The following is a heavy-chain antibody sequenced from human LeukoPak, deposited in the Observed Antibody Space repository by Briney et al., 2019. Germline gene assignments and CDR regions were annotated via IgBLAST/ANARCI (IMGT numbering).Heavy chain of an antibody. Sequence: GGSLRLSCAALRFSFSTYGMNWVRQAPGKGLEWVSSISSSGSYMYYAGSVKGRFTISRDNAKNSLYLQMNSPRAEDTAVYYCARDSYYYDSSGDYWGQGTLVTVSS. D-gene: IGHD3-22*01. J-gene: IGHJ4*02. CDR3: ARDSYYYDSSGDY. CDR1: RFSFSTYG. CDR2: ISSSGSYM. V-gene: IGHV3-21*01.